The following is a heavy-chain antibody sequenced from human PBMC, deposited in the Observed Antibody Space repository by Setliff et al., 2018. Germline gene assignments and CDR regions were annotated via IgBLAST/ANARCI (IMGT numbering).Heavy chain of an antibody. Sequence: ASVKVSCKASGYSFTSYDINWVRLAAGQGLEWMGWVSPIDDGKPGYAQKFQGRVTITWVTSISTAYLELRSLRPDDTAVYYCARLVRYCTRTACQKVAGDESWGQGTLVTVSS. V-gene: IGHV1-8*01. CDR2: VSPIDDGKP. J-gene: IGHJ5*01. D-gene: IGHD2-8*01. CDR1: GYSFTSYD. CDR3: ARLVRYCTRTACQKVAGDES.